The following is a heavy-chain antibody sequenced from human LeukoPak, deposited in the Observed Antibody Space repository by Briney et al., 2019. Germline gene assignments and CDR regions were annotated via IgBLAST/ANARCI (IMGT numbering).Heavy chain of an antibody. V-gene: IGHV1-18*01. J-gene: IGHJ4*02. CDR1: VYTFTSYG. CDR3: ARDRQCGY. D-gene: IGHD2-21*01. CDR2: ISPYNGNT. Sequence: AASVKVSCKASVYTFTSYGISWVRRAPGQGLECMGWISPYNGNTNYAPKLQGRLTMTTDTSTSTAYMELRSLRSDDTAVYYCARDRQCGYWGQGTLVTVSS.